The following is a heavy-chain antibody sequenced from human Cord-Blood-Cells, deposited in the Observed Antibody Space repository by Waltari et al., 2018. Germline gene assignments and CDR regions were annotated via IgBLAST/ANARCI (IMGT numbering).Heavy chain of an antibody. J-gene: IGHJ4*02. V-gene: IGHV4-59*01. CDR2: IYYSGST. Sequence: QVQLQESGPGLVKPSETLSLTCTVSGGSISSYYWSWIRQPPGKGLEWIGYIYYSGSTNYNPSLKSRVTIAVDTSKNQFSLKLSSVTAADTAVYYCARWGDTSRYSSSSLLDYWGQGTLVTVSS. D-gene: IGHD6-6*01. CDR3: ARWGDTSRYSSSSLLDY. CDR1: GGSISSYY.